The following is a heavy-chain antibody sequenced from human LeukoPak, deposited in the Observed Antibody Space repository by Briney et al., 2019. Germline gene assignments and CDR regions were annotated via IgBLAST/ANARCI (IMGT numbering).Heavy chain of an antibody. CDR3: ARGDVVVTATPDY. Sequence: GASVKVSCKASGYTFTGYYIHWVRQAPGQGLEWMGWINPNSGGTNYAQKFQGRVTMTRDTSISTAYMELSRLRSDDTAVYYCARGDVVVTATPDYWGQGTLVTVSS. J-gene: IGHJ4*02. CDR1: GYTFTGYY. D-gene: IGHD2-21*02. CDR2: INPNSGGT. V-gene: IGHV1-2*02.